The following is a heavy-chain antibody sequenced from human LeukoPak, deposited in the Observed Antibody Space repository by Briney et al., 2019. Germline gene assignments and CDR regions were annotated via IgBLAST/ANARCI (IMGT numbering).Heavy chain of an antibody. J-gene: IGHJ3*02. V-gene: IGHV4-4*07. Sequence: SETLSLTCTVSGGSISSYYWSWIRQPAGKGLEWIGRIYTSGSTNYNPSLKSRVTMSVDTSKNQFSLKLSSVTAADTAVYYCVRGYDRSGAFDIWGQGTMVTVSS. CDR2: IYTSGST. D-gene: IGHD3-22*01. CDR1: GGSISSYY. CDR3: VRGYDRSGAFDI.